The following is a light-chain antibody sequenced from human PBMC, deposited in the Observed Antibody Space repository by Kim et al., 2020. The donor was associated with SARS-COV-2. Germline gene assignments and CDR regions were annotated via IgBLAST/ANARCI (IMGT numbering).Light chain of an antibody. V-gene: IGKV3-20*01. J-gene: IGKJ2*01. CDR3: PQYSDSHT. CDR2: GAS. Sequence: EIVLTQSPGTLSLSPGESATLSCRASQSVSGNYLAWYQQKPGQAPRLLLYGASNRATGIPDRFSGGGSGTDFTHTISRLEPDDFAVYFCPQYSDSHTFGQGTELEI. CDR1: QSVSGNY.